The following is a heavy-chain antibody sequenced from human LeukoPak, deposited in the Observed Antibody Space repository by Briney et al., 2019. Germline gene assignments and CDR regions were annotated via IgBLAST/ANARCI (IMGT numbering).Heavy chain of an antibody. Sequence: ASVKVSCKASGYTFTSYDINWVRQATGQGLEWMGWMNPNSGNTGYAQKLQGRVTMTTDTSTSTAYMELRSLRSDDTAVYYCARADSQGRGNYFDYWGQGTLVTVSS. D-gene: IGHD3-10*01. J-gene: IGHJ4*02. CDR1: GYTFTSYD. CDR3: ARADSQGRGNYFDY. CDR2: MNPNSGNT. V-gene: IGHV1-8*02.